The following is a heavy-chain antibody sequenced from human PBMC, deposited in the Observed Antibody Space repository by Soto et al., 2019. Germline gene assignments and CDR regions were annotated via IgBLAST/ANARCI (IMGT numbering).Heavy chain of an antibody. CDR2: ISGSGGST. Sequence: GGSLRLSCAASGFTFSSYAMSWVRQAPGKGLEWVSAISGSGGSTYYADSVKGRFTISRDNSNNTLYLQMNSLRAEDTAVYSCAKVWAVSYSYGYYFDYWGQGTLVTVSS. CDR3: AKVWAVSYSYGYYFDY. V-gene: IGHV3-23*01. D-gene: IGHD5-18*01. CDR1: GFTFSSYA. J-gene: IGHJ4*02.